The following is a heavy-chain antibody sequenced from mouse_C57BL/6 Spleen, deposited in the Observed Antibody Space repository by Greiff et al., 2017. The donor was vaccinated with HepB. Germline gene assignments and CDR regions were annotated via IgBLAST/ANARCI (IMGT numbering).Heavy chain of an antibody. CDR3: ARLPGTGVYAMDY. D-gene: IGHD4-1*01. CDR1: GYTFTDYN. Sequence: EVQLQQSGPELVKPGASVKIPCEASGYTFTDYNMDWVKQSHGKSLEWIGDINPNNGGTIYNQKFKGKATLTVDKSSRTAYMELRSLTSEDTAVYYCARLPGTGVYAMDYWGQGTSVTVSS. V-gene: IGHV1-18*01. CDR2: INPNNGGT. J-gene: IGHJ4*01.